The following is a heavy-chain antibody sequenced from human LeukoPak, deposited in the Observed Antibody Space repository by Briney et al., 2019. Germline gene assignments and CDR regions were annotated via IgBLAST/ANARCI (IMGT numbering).Heavy chain of an antibody. D-gene: IGHD6-19*01. CDR1: GFTVSSNY. J-gene: IGHJ4*02. V-gene: IGHV3-53*05. CDR3: AKGGIAVAGDRLN. CDR2: IYSGGGT. Sequence: PGGSLRLSCAASGFTVSSNYMSWVRQAPGKGLEWVSLIYSGGGTYYADSVRGRFTISRDDSKNTLYLQMNSLRAEDTAVYYCAKGGIAVAGDRLNWGQGTLVTVSS.